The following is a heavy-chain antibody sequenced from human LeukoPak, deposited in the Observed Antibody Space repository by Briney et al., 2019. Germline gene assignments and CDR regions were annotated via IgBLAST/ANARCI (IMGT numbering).Heavy chain of an antibody. D-gene: IGHD5-12*01. CDR3: VRGGRGYDSFDY. J-gene: IGHJ4*02. CDR1: GGSISSFY. CDR2: ISYSGNT. V-gene: IGHV4-59*01. Sequence: PSETLSLTCTVSGGSISSFYWSWIRQPPGEGLEWYGYISYSGNTNYNPYLKSRVTISLDTAKKQFSLKLNSVTAADTAVYYCVRGGRGYDSFDYWGQGTLVTVSS.